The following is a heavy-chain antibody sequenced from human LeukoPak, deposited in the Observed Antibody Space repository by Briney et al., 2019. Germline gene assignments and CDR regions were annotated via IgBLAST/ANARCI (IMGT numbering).Heavy chain of an antibody. V-gene: IGHV3-30*04. J-gene: IGHJ4*02. Sequence: GGSLRLSCAASGFTFSSYAMHWVRQAPGKGLEWVAVISYDGSNKYYADSVKGRFTISRDNSKNTLYLQMNSLRAEDTAVYYCARGPLSGCQAYWGQGTLVTVSS. CDR1: GFTFSSYA. CDR3: ARGPLSGCQAY. D-gene: IGHD3-22*01. CDR2: ISYDGSNK.